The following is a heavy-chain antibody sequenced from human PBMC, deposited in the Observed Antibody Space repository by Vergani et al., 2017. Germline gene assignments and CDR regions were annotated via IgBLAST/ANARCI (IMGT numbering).Heavy chain of an antibody. J-gene: IGHJ5*02. CDR1: GGSISSSSYY. CDR2: IYYSGST. Sequence: QLQLQESGPGLVKPSETLSLTCTVSGGSISSSSYYWGWIRQPPGKGLEWIGSIYYSGSTYYNPSLKSLVTIYVDTSKNQFSLKLSSVTAADTAVYYCARHGSERIAARPISGAFDPWGQGTLVTVSS. CDR3: ARHGSERIAARPISGAFDP. V-gene: IGHV4-39*01. D-gene: IGHD6-6*01.